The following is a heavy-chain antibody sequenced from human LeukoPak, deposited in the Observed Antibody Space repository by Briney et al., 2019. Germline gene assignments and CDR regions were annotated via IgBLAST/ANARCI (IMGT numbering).Heavy chain of an antibody. Sequence: PGGSLRLSCSASGFTFNTYWMSWVRQAPGKGLQWVANVRPDGREQRYVDSVKGRFTISRDNAKNLVYLQMNSLRTDDTGDCARDSDWDGLTFDYRGRGTLVTVSS. CDR2: VRPDGREQ. CDR3: ARDSDWDGLTFDY. V-gene: IGHV3-7*01. J-gene: IGHJ4*02. CDR1: GFTFNTYW. D-gene: IGHD1-1*01.